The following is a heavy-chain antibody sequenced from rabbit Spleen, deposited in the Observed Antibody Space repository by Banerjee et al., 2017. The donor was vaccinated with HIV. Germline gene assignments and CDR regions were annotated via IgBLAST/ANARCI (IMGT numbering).Heavy chain of an antibody. CDR1: GVSFSISSY. CDR2: IDIGSSGAP. V-gene: IGHV1S40*01. D-gene: IGHD1-1*01. J-gene: IGHJ4*01. Sequence: QSLEESGGDLVKPGASLTLTCTASGVSFSISSYMCWVRQAAGKGLEWIACIDIGSSGAPYYASWVKGLFTISKTSSTTVTLQMTSLTAADTATYFCARDFPYRNNDPNNDLWGPGTLVTVS. CDR3: ARDFPYRNNDPNNDL.